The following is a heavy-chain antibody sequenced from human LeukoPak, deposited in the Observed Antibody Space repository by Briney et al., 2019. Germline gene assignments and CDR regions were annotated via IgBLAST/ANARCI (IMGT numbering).Heavy chain of an antibody. CDR3: AKDGDDILTGLLDY. V-gene: IGHV3-30*18. CDR2: ISYDGSNK. D-gene: IGHD3-9*01. J-gene: IGHJ4*02. Sequence: GGSLRLSCAASGFTFSSYGMHWVRQAPGKGLEWVAVISYDGSNKYYADSVKGRFTISRDNSKNTLYLQMNSLRAEDTAVYYCAKDGDDILTGLLDYWGQGTLVTVSS. CDR1: GFTFSSYG.